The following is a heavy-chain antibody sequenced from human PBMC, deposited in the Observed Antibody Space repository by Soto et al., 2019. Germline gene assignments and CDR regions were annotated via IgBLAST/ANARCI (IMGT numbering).Heavy chain of an antibody. CDR2: INAGNGNT. D-gene: IGHD6-13*01. Sequence: QVQLVQSGAEVKKPGASVKVSCKASGYTFTSYAMHWVRQAPGQRLEWMGWINAGNGNTKYSQKFQGRATITRDTPASTAYMELRSLRSEDTAVYYCARGDSSSGYPLAYWGQGTLVTVPS. CDR1: GYTFTSYA. V-gene: IGHV1-3*01. J-gene: IGHJ4*02. CDR3: ARGDSSSGYPLAY.